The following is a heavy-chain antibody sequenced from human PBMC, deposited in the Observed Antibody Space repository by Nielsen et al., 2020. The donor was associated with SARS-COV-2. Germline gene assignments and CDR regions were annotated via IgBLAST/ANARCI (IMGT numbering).Heavy chain of an antibody. Sequence: SLKISCAASGFTFDDYAMHWVRQAPGKGLEWVSGISWNSGSIGYADSVKGRFTISRDNAKNSLYLQMNSLRAEDTALYYCAKGQGYYYGSGSSNWFDPWGQGTLVTVSS. CDR2: ISWNSGSI. V-gene: IGHV3-9*01. CDR1: GFTFDDYA. CDR3: AKGQGYYYGSGSSNWFDP. J-gene: IGHJ5*02. D-gene: IGHD3-10*01.